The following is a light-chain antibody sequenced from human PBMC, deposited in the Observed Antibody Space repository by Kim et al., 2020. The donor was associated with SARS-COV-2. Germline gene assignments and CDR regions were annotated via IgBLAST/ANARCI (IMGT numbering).Light chain of an antibody. V-gene: IGLV3-1*01. CDR1: KVGDKY. Sequence: VSPGQTASISCSGDKVGDKYACWYQQKPGQSPVLVIYQDNKRPSGIPERFSGSNSGNTATLTISGTQAMDEADYYCQAWDSSADVVFGGGTQLTVL. CDR3: QAWDSSADVV. J-gene: IGLJ2*01. CDR2: QDN.